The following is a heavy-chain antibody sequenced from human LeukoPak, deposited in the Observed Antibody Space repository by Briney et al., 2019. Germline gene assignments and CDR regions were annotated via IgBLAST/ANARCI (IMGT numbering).Heavy chain of an antibody. V-gene: IGHV3-11*01. CDR3: ARHSQQLVFSPFDY. CDR2: ISSRSRTT. Sequence: GGSLRLSCEASGFTFSDSFTSWIRQAPGKGLAWIAYISSRSRTTHYADSVKGRFTISRDNAKSSLFLQMDSLRAEDTAVYYCARHSQQLVFSPFDYWGQGSVVTVSS. CDR1: GFTFSDSF. D-gene: IGHD6-6*01. J-gene: IGHJ4*02.